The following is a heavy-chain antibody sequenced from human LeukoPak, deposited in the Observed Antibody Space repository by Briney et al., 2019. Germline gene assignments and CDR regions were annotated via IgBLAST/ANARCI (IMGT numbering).Heavy chain of an antibody. V-gene: IGHV1-2*02. D-gene: IGHD1-26*01. CDR2: INSYCGGS. J-gene: IGHJ4*02. CDR1: GYTFTGYY. CDR3: ARVSPLVGSSSIDY. Sequence: SVKVSCKASGYTFTGYYMHWVRQAPGQGLEWMGWINSYCGGSNYANKFQGRVTMPRDTPISTAYMELGRLRSDDTAVYYCARVSPLVGSSSIDYWGQGTLVTVSS.